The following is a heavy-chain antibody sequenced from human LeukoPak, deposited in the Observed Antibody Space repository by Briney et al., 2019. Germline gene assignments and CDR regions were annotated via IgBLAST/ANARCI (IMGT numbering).Heavy chain of an antibody. CDR3: ARGFHWGGYYFDY. J-gene: IGHJ4*02. CDR1: GGSFSGYY. CDR2: INHSGST. D-gene: IGHD7-27*01. V-gene: IGHV4-34*01. Sequence: SETLSLTCAVYGGSFSGYYWSWIRQPPGKGLEWIGEINHSGSTNYNPSLKSRVTVSVDTSKNQFSLKLNSVTAADTAVYYCARGFHWGGYYFDYWGQGTLVTLFS.